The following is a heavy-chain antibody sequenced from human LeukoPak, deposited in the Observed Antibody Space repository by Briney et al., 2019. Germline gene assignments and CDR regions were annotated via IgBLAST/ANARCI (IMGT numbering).Heavy chain of an antibody. V-gene: IGHV1-46*01. Sequence: ASVKVSCKASGYTFTSYYMHWVRQAPGQGLEWMGIINPSGGSTSYAQKFQGRVTMTRDMPTSTVYMELSSLRSEDTAVYYCARDSPLGYYYYYMDVWGKGTTVTVSS. J-gene: IGHJ6*03. CDR1: GYTFTSYY. CDR2: INPSGGST. CDR3: ARDSPLGYYYYYMDV.